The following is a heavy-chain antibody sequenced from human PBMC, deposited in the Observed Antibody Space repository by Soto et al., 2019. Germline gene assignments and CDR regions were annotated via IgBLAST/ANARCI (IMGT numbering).Heavy chain of an antibody. Sequence: SETLSLTCSVSGGAIKSGNYYWSWIRQSPGKGLEWLGHISHSGTTSYNPSLQSRATISLDAAQNHFSLRLNSVTVADTALYFCARGRGQLLFDYWGQGSMVTVSS. CDR2: ISHSGTT. V-gene: IGHV4-30-4*01. J-gene: IGHJ4*02. D-gene: IGHD6-13*01. CDR1: GGAIKSGNYY. CDR3: ARGRGQLLFDY.